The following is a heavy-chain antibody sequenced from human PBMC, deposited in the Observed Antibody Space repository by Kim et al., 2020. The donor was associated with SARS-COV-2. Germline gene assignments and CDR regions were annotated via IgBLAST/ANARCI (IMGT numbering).Heavy chain of an antibody. D-gene: IGHD1-26*01. J-gene: IGHJ4*02. V-gene: IGHV1-69*13. Sequence: SVKVSCKASGGTFSSYAISWVRQAPGQGLEWMGGIIPIFGTANYAQKFQGRVTITADESTSTAYMELSSLRSEDTAVHYCAGGGVVGATHGYWGQGTLVTVSS. CDR2: IIPIFGTA. CDR1: GGTFSSYA. CDR3: AGGGVVGATHGY.